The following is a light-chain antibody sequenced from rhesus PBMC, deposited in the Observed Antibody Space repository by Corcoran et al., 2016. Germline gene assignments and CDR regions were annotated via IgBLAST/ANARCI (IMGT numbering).Light chain of an antibody. CDR1: QSLLDSDGYTH. Sequence: DIVMTQTPLSLPVTPGEPASISCRSSQSLLDSDGYTHLHWYLQKPGQSPQLRIYLGSNRASGVPVRVSGRGAGTDFTLKISRVEAEDVGVYYCMQTLQTPFTFGPGTKLDIK. CDR2: LGS. J-gene: IGKJ3*01. CDR3: MQTLQTPFT. V-gene: IGKV2-78*01.